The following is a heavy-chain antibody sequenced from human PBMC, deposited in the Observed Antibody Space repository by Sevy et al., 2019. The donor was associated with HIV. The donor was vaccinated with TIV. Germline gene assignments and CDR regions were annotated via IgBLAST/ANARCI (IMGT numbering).Heavy chain of an antibody. Sequence: GGSLRLSCVASGFTSSSYAMSWVRRAPGKGLEWVSSISESGAMTYYADSVKGRFTISRDNSKSTQYLQMNSLRAEDTAIYYCAKASIEVAATTGGVFDYWGQGTLVTVSS. CDR2: ISESGAMT. V-gene: IGHV3-23*01. D-gene: IGHD6-19*01. J-gene: IGHJ4*02. CDR3: AKASIEVAATTGGVFDY. CDR1: GFTSSSYA.